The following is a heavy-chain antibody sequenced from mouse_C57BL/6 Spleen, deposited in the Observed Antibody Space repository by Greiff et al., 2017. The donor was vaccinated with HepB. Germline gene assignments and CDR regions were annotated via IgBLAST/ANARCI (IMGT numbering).Heavy chain of an antibody. CDR2: INPYNGDT. D-gene: IGHD2-2*01. V-gene: IGHV1-20*01. CDR3: ARDMVEYAMDY. CDR1: GYSFTGYF. J-gene: IGHJ4*01. Sequence: VQLQQSGPELVKPGDSVKISCKASGYSFTGYFMNWVMQSHGKSLEWIGRINPYNGDTFYNQKFKGKATLTVDKSSSTAHMELRSLTSEDSAVYYCARDMVEYAMDYWGQGTSVTVSS.